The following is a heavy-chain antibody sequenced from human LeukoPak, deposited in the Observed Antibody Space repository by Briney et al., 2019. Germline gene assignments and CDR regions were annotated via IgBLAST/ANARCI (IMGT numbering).Heavy chain of an antibody. CDR1: GYTFTSYG. Sequence: ASVKVSCKASGYTFTSYGISWVRQAPGQGLEWMGWISAYNGNTNYAQKLQGRVTMTTDRSTSTAYMELRSLRSDDTAVYYCARDWGILRGLYYFDFWGQGTLVTVSS. CDR2: ISAYNGNT. V-gene: IGHV1-18*01. D-gene: IGHD3-10*01. CDR3: ARDWGILRGLYYFDF. J-gene: IGHJ4*02.